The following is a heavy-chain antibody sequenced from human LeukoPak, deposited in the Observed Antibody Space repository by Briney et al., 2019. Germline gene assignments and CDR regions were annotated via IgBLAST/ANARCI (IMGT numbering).Heavy chain of an antibody. CDR2: INPDGSEK. CDR3: TRDPRRLDY. J-gene: IGHJ4*02. CDR1: GFTFRTSW. V-gene: IGHV3-7*03. Sequence: GGSLRPSCGASGFTFRTSWMNWVRQAPGKGLEWVASINPDGSEKYSVDSVKGRFTISRDNAKNSLYLQMNGLRAEDTAVYYCTRDPRRLDYWGQGTLVTVSS.